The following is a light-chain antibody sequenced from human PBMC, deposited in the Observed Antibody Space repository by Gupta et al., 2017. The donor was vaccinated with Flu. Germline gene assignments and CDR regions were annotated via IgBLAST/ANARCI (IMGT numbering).Light chain of an antibody. V-gene: IGLV2-14*01. J-gene: IGLJ3*02. CDR2: EVS. Sequence: QSALTQPASVSGSPGQSITISCTGTSSDVGGYNYVSWYPQHPGKAPKLMIYEVSKRPSGVSNRFSGSRSGNTASLTISGLQAEDEADYYCSSYTSSSPGVFGGGTKLTVL. CDR3: SSYTSSSPGV. CDR1: SSDVGGYNY.